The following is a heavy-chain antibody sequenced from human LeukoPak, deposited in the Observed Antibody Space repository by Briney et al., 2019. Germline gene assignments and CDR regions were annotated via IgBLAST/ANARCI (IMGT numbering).Heavy chain of an antibody. CDR2: INHSGST. CDR3: AGRKFSEWELLYYFDY. J-gene: IGHJ4*02. V-gene: IGHV4-34*01. D-gene: IGHD1-26*01. Sequence: SETLSLTCAVYGGSFSGYYWSWIRQPPGKGLEWIGEINHSGSTNYNPSLKSRVTISVDTSKNQFSLKLSSVTAADTAVYYCAGRKFSEWELLYYFDYWGQGTLVTVSS. CDR1: GGSFSGYY.